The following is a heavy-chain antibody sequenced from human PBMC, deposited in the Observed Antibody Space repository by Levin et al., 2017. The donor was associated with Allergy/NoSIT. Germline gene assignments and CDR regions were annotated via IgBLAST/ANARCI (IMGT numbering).Heavy chain of an antibody. Sequence: SQTLSLTCTVSGGSISGYYWSWIRQPAGKGLEWIGRIYTSGSINYNPSLKSRVTMSVDTSKNQFSLKLSSVPAADTAVYYCARIATAGSGKHYYGMDVWGQGSTVTVSS. CDR3: ARIATAGSGKHYYGMDV. CDR1: GGSISGYY. D-gene: IGHD6-13*01. V-gene: IGHV4-4*07. CDR2: IYTSGSI. J-gene: IGHJ6*02.